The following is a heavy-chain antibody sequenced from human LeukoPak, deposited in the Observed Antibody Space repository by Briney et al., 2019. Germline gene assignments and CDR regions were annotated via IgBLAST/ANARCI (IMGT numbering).Heavy chain of an antibody. V-gene: IGHV3-69-1*01. CDR3: TREDCSNVRCYGASDA. CDR1: GFTITSYA. Sequence: GGSMRLSCVACGFTITSYAMSWVRQARGKGLEYVSSISSANHMYYADSVKGRFTISRDNAKNSLFLQMNNLRGEDTAVYYCTREDCSNVRCYGASDAWGQGTLVTVSS. D-gene: IGHD2-2*01. J-gene: IGHJ5*02. CDR2: ISSANHM.